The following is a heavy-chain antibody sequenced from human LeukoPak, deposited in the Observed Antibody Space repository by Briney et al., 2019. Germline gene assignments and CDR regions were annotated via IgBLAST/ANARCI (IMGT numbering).Heavy chain of an antibody. CDR1: GFTFSSSA. CDR2: ISGSGGGT. D-gene: IGHD3-10*01. J-gene: IGHJ4*02. CDR3: AKVLYGSGSYYNWYFDY. V-gene: IGHV3-23*01. Sequence: GGSLRLSCAGSGFTFSSSAMSWVRQAPGKGLEWVSSISGSGGGTYYADSVKGRFTISRDNSKNTLHLQMNSLRAEDTAIYYCAKVLYGSGSYYNWYFDYWGQGTLVTVSS.